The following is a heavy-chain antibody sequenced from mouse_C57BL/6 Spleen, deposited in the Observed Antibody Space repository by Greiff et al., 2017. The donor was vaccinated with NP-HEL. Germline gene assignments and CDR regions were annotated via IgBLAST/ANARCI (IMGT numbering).Heavy chain of an antibody. CDR1: GYTFTDYY. J-gene: IGHJ2*01. CDR2: IYPGSGNT. CDR3: ARRATVAFDY. D-gene: IGHD1-1*01. V-gene: IGHV1-76*01. Sequence: VQLQQSGAELVRPGASVKLSCKASGYTFTDYYINWVKQRPGQGLEWIARIYPGSGNTYYNEKFKGKATLTAEKSSSTAYMQLSSLTSEDSAVYFCARRATVAFDYWGQGTTLTVSS.